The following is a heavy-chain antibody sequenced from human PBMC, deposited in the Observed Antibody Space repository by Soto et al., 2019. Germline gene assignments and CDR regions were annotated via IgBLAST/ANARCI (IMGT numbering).Heavy chain of an antibody. J-gene: IGHJ3*02. CDR3: ARVAGATSGAFDT. V-gene: IGHV4-34*01. D-gene: IGHD1-26*01. CDR1: GGSFSGYY. Sequence: NPSETLSLTCAVYGGSFSGYYWSWIRQPPGKGLEWIGEINHSGSTNYNPSLKSRVTISVDTSKNQFSLKLSSVTAADTAVYYCARVAGATSGAFDTWGQGTMVTVSS. CDR2: INHSGST.